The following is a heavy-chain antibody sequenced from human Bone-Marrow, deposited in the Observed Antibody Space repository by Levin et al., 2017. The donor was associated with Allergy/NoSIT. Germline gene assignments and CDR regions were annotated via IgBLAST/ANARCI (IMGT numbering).Heavy chain of an antibody. Sequence: SETLSLTCTVSGGPISSGSYYWSWIRQPAGKGLEWIGRIYSSGSTNYNPSLKSRVTISADTSKNQFSLKRSSVTAADTAVYYCAREGLLYYFDYWGQGTLITVSS. V-gene: IGHV4-61*02. CDR2: IYSSGST. CDR3: AREGLLYYFDY. CDR1: GGPISSGSYY. D-gene: IGHD2-15*01. J-gene: IGHJ4*02.